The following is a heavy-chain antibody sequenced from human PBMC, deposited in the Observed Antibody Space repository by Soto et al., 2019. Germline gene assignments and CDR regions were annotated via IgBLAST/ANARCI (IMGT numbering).Heavy chain of an antibody. CDR3: ARDGGYCSSTSCYGETYYYYYMDV. CDR1: GYTFTSSY. J-gene: IGHJ6*03. Sequence: GASVKVSCKASGYTFTSSYMHWVRQAPGQGLEWMGIINPSGGSTSYAQKFQGRVTMTRDTSTSTVYMELSSLRSEDTAVYYCARDGGYCSSTSCYGETYYYYYMDVWGKGTTVTVSS. V-gene: IGHV1-46*03. CDR2: INPSGGST. D-gene: IGHD2-2*01.